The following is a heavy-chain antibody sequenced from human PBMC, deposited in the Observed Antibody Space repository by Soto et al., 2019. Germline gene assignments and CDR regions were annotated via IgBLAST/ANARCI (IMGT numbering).Heavy chain of an antibody. CDR2: ISWNSGSI. Sequence: EVQLVESGGGLVQPGRSLRLSCAASGFTFDDYAMHWVRQAPGKGLEWVSGISWNSGSIGYADSVKGRFTISRDNAKNYXYLQMNSLRAEDTALYYCAKDDSSSWMGYYYGMDVWGQGTTVTVSS. D-gene: IGHD6-13*01. V-gene: IGHV3-9*01. CDR3: AKDDSSSWMGYYYGMDV. J-gene: IGHJ6*02. CDR1: GFTFDDYA.